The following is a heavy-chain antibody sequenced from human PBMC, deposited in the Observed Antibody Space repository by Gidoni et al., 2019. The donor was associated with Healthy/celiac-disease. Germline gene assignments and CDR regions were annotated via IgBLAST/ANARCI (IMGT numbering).Heavy chain of an antibody. J-gene: IGHJ6*03. CDR1: GFTFSSYS. V-gene: IGHV3-21*01. Sequence: EVQLVESGGGLVKPGGSLRLSCAASGFTFSSYSMNWVRQAPGKGLEGVSSISSSSSYIYYADSVKGRFTISRDNAKNSLYLQMNSLRAEDTAVYYCARAQIVGATTSAMDVWGKGTTVTVSS. D-gene: IGHD1-26*01. CDR3: ARAQIVGATTSAMDV. CDR2: ISSSSSYI.